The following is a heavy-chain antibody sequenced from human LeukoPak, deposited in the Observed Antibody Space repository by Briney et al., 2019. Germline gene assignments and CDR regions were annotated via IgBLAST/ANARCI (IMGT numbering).Heavy chain of an antibody. Sequence: ASVKVSCKASGYTFIDYDIHWVRQAPGQGLEWMGRINPKSGGTDLAQNFQGRVTMTRDTSIRTAYMELSSLRSDDTAVYYCARDPFYCRSLSCYRFDPWGQGTLVTVSS. CDR2: INPKSGGT. CDR3: ARDPFYCRSLSCYRFDP. D-gene: IGHD2-2*02. V-gene: IGHV1-2*06. CDR1: GYTFIDYD. J-gene: IGHJ5*02.